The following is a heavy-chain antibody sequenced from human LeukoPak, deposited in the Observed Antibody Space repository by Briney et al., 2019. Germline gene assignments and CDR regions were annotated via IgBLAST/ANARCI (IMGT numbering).Heavy chain of an antibody. CDR3: ASHYGSGSYYYYYYMDV. J-gene: IGHJ6*03. V-gene: IGHV4-34*01. CDR2: INHSGST. D-gene: IGHD3-10*01. CDR1: GGSFSGYY. Sequence: SETLSLTCAVYGGSFSGYYWSWIRQPPGKGLEWIGEINHSGSTNHNPSLKSRVTISVDTSKNQFSLKLSSVTAADTAVYYCASHYGSGSYYYYYYMDVWGKGTTVTVSS.